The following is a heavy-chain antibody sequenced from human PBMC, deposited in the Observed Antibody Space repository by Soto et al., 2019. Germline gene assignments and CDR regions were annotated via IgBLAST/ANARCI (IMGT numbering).Heavy chain of an antibody. Sequence: QVQLQQWGAGLLKPSETLSLTCAVYGGSFSGYQWSWIRQTPGKGLEWIGGINDSGDINYNPSLKSRVTILVASPKKTISLRLGSVTAADTAVYYCARGLRLWFGELSRRGGYYYYMDVWGKGTTVIVSS. CDR2: INDSGDI. D-gene: IGHD3-10*01. J-gene: IGHJ6*03. V-gene: IGHV4-34*01. CDR1: GGSFSGYQ. CDR3: ARGLRLWFGELSRRGGYYYYMDV.